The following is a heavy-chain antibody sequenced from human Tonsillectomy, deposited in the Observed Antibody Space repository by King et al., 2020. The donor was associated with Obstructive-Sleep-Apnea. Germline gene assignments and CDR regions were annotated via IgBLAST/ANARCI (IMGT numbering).Heavy chain of an antibody. V-gene: IGHV3-30*02. CDR2: VRYDGSNT. J-gene: IGHJ4*02. CDR1: GFTFSSND. CDR3: AKGRPIDY. Sequence: VQLVESGGGVVQPGRSLRLSCATSGFTFSSNDMHWVRQTPGKGLEWVALVRYDGSNTYYADSVKGRFTISRDNSKNTLFLQMNSLRVEDTAVYHCAKGRPIDYWGQGTLVTVSS.